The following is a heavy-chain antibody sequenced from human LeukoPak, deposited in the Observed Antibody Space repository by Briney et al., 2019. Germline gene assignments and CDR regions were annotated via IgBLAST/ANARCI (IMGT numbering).Heavy chain of an antibody. D-gene: IGHD3-22*01. CDR1: GYTFTGYY. V-gene: IGHV1-18*04. Sequence: ASVKVSCKASGYTFTGYYMHWVRQAPGQGLEWMGWISAYKGNTNYAQKLQGRVTMTTDTSTSTAYMELRSLRSDDTAVYYCARDRSGGGYIVYWGQGTLVTVSS. J-gene: IGHJ4*02. CDR2: ISAYKGNT. CDR3: ARDRSGGGYIVY.